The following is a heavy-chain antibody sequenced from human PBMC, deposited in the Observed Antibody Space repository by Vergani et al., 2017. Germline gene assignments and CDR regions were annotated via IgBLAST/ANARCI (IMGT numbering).Heavy chain of an antibody. D-gene: IGHD3-22*01. CDR1: GGPVSSGDYY. CDR2: IYYSGST. Sequence: QVQLQESGPGLVKPSQTLSLTCTVSGGPVSSGDYYWSWIRQPPGKGLEWIGYIYYSGSTYYNPSLKSRLTISVDTSKNQFSLKLSSVTAADTAVYYCARDTHYYDSSGYYYAFNIWGQGTMVTVSS. V-gene: IGHV4-30-4*08. CDR3: ARDTHYYDSSGYYYAFNI. J-gene: IGHJ3*02.